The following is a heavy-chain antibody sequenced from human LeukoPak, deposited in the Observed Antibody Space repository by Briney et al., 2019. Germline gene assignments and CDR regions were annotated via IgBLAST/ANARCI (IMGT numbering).Heavy chain of an antibody. Sequence: SETLSLTCTVSGGSISSYYWSWIRQPPGKGLEWIGYIYYSGSTYYNPSLKSRVTISVDTSKNQFSLKLSSVTAADTAVYYCARAYSSSWKYQYNWFDPWGQGTLVTVSS. J-gene: IGHJ5*02. CDR2: IYYSGST. CDR3: ARAYSSSWKYQYNWFDP. D-gene: IGHD6-13*01. V-gene: IGHV4-59*12. CDR1: GGSISSYY.